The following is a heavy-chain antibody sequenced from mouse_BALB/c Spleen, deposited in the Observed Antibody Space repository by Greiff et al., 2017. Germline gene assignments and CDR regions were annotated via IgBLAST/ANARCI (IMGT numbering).Heavy chain of an antibody. J-gene: IGHJ4*01. V-gene: IGHV5-17*02. D-gene: IGHD3-3*01. CDR1: GFTFSSFG. CDR2: ISSVSSTI. CDR3: ARGGDGMDY. Sequence: EVKLVESGGGLVQPGGSRKLSCAASGFTFSSFGMHWVRQAPENGLEWVAYISSVSSTIYYADTVKGRFTISRDNPKNTLFLQMTSLRSEDTAMYYCARGGDGMDYWGQGTSVTVPS.